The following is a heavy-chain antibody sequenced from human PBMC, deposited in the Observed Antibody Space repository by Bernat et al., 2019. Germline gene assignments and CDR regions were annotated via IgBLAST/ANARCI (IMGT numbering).Heavy chain of an antibody. CDR1: GGSISSYY. CDR3: ASLYGSDVDY. CDR2: IYYSGST. Sequence: QVQLRESGPGLVKPSETLSLTCTVSGGSISSYYWSWIRQPPGKGLEWIGYIYYSGSTNYNPSLKSRVTISVDTSKNQFSLKLSSVTAADTAVYYCASLYGSDVDYWGQGTLVTVSS. V-gene: IGHV4-59*01. D-gene: IGHD3-10*01. J-gene: IGHJ4*02.